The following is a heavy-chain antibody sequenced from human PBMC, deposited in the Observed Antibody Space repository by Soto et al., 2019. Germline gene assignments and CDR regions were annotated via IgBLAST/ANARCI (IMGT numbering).Heavy chain of an antibody. J-gene: IGHJ4*02. D-gene: IGHD3-3*01. CDR3: DREVFWSGPLFDY. CDR2: IYYSGST. CDR1: GGSISSGDYY. Sequence: SETLSLTCTVSGGSISSGDYYWSWIRQPPGKGLEWIGYIYYSGSTYYNPSLKSRVTISVDTSKNQFSLKLSSVTAADTAVYYCDREVFWSGPLFDYWGQGTLVTVSS. V-gene: IGHV4-30-4*01.